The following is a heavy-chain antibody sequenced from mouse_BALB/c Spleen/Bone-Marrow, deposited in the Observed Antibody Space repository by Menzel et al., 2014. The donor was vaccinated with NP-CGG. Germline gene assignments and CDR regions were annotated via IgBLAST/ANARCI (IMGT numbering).Heavy chain of an antibody. V-gene: IGHV1-80*01. J-gene: IGHJ4*01. D-gene: IGHD1-1*01. CDR1: GYSFXNYW. Sequence: VQLQQSGAELVRPGPSVKISCKSSGYSFXNYWMNWMKQRPGQGLEWIGQIYPGDGDTNYNGKFKGKATLTADKSSSTAYMQLSSLTSEDSAVYFCASQGDYSYAMDYWSQGTSVTVSS. CDR2: IYPGDGDT. CDR3: ASQGDYSYAMDY.